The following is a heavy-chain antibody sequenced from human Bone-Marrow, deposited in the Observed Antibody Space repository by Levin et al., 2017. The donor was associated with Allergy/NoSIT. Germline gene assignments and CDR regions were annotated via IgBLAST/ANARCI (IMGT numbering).Heavy chain of an antibody. CDR2: INPNSGGT. V-gene: IGHV1-2*02. Sequence: ASVKVSCKASGYTFTGYYMHWVRQAPGQGLEWMGWINPNSGGTNYAQKFQGRVTMTRDTSISTAYMELSRLRSDDTAVYYCARGDQIAARPPWGWFDPWGQGTLVTVSS. CDR1: GYTFTGYY. D-gene: IGHD6-6*01. CDR3: ARGDQIAARPPWGWFDP. J-gene: IGHJ5*02.